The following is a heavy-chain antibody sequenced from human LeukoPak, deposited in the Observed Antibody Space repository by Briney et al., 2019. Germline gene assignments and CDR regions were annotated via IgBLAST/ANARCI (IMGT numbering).Heavy chain of an antibody. J-gene: IGHJ4*02. D-gene: IGHD3-3*01. CDR3: ARGDTYYDFWSGPSDY. CDR2: IWYDGSNK. V-gene: IGHV3-33*01. Sequence: PGGSLRLSCAASGFTFSSYGMHWVRQAPGKGLEWVAVIWYDGSNKYYADSVKGRFTISRDNSKNTLYLQMNSLRAEDTAVYYCARGDTYYDFWSGPSDYWGQGTLVTVSS. CDR1: GFTFSSYG.